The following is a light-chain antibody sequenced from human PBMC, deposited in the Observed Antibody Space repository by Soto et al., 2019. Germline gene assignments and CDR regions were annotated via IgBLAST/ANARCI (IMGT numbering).Light chain of an antibody. CDR1: QSVGRN. CDR2: AAS. Sequence: DIVMTQSPATLSVSPGERATLSCRASQSVGRNLAWYQQKPGQDPRLLIYAASGRASDLPARFSGSGSGTEFTLTISSLQSEDFAVYYCQQYTDWPWTLGQGTKVDIK. V-gene: IGKV3-15*01. J-gene: IGKJ1*01. CDR3: QQYTDWPWT.